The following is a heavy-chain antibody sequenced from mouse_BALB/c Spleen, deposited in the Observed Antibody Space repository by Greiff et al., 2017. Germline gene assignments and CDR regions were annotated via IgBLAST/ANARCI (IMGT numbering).Heavy chain of an antibody. CDR2: IWGDGST. J-gene: IGHJ4*01. CDR3: AIIYYYGRGYAMDY. V-gene: IGHV2-6-7*01. Sequence: VQVVESGPGLVAPSQSLSITCTVSGFSLTGYGVNWVRQPPGKGLEWLGMIWGDGSTDYNSALKSRLSISKDNSKSQVFLKMNSLQTDDTARYYCAIIYYYGRGYAMDYWGQGTSVTVSS. D-gene: IGHD1-1*01. CDR1: GFSLTGYG.